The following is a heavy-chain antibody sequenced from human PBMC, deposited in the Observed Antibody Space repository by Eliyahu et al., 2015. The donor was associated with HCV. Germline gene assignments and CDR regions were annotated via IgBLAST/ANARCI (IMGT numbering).Heavy chain of an antibody. Sequence: EVQLVESGGGLVQPGGSLRXSCAASGFTFSXYWXHWVRQAPGKGLVWVSRINSDGSSTSYADSVKGRFTIXRDNAKNTLYLQMNSLRAEDTAVYYCARDHSSGWWGDAFDIWGQGTMVTVSS. CDR1: GFTFSXYW. CDR3: ARDHSSGWWGDAFDI. CDR2: INSDGSST. V-gene: IGHV3-74*01. J-gene: IGHJ3*02. D-gene: IGHD6-19*01.